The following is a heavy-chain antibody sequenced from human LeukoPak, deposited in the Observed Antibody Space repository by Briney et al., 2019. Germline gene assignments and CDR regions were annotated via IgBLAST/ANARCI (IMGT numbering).Heavy chain of an antibody. Sequence: GGSLRLSCAASGFTFGSYWMHWVRQVPGKGLMWVARVNPDGRSTSYAESVKGRFTISRDNAKFTVYLQMSSLRADDTAVYYCVRDVWGDRDGFFEYWGQGALVTVST. CDR1: GFTFGSYW. CDR2: VNPDGRST. J-gene: IGHJ4*02. D-gene: IGHD5-24*01. V-gene: IGHV3-74*01. CDR3: VRDVWGDRDGFFEY.